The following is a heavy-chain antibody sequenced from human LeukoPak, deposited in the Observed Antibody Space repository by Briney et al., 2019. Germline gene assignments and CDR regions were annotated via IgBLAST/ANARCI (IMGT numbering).Heavy chain of an antibody. CDR2: ISSSGSTI. V-gene: IGHV3-48*03. Sequence: GGSLRLSCAASGFTFSSYEMNWVRQAPGKGLEWVSYISSSGSTIYYADSVKGRFTISRGNAKNSLYLQMNSLRAEDTAVYYCARVLVVAAAFDYWGQGTLVTVSS. CDR1: GFTFSSYE. J-gene: IGHJ4*02. D-gene: IGHD2-15*01. CDR3: ARVLVVAAAFDY.